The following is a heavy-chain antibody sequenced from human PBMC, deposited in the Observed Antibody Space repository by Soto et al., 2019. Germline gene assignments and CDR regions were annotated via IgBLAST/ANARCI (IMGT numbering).Heavy chain of an antibody. D-gene: IGHD3-16*01. CDR3: ARDGDVNSGFGKDY. CDR2: IWHDGGNK. CDR1: GFTFSSYG. Sequence: LRLSCAASGFTFSSYGMHWVRQAPGKGLEWVAFIWHDGGNKFYAESVMGRFTISRDNSKNTLYLPMTSRSAEDTAMYYCARDGDVNSGFGKDYWGQGTLVTVSS. J-gene: IGHJ4*02. V-gene: IGHV3-33*01.